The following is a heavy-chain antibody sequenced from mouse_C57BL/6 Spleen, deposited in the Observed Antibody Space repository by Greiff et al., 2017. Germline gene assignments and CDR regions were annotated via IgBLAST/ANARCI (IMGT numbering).Heavy chain of an antibody. J-gene: IGHJ3*01. CDR1: GYTFTEYT. CDR2: FYPGSGSI. D-gene: IGHD2-10*01. CDR3: ARHEDPYYGNYGWFAY. Sequence: VQLVESGAELVKPGASVKLSCKASGYTFTEYTIHWVKQRSGQGLEWIGWFYPGSGSIKYNEKFKDKATLTADKSSSTVYMELSRLTSEDSAVYFCARHEDPYYGNYGWFAYWGQGTLVTVSA. V-gene: IGHV1-62-2*01.